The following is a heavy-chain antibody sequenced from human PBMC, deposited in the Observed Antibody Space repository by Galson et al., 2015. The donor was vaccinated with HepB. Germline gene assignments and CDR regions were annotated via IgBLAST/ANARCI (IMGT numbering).Heavy chain of an antibody. CDR2: ISSSGSTI. CDR1: GFTFSDYY. D-gene: IGHD3-3*01. Sequence: SLRLSCAASGFTFSDYYMSWIRQAPGKGLEWVSYISSSGSTIYCADSVKGRFTISRDNAKNSLYLQMNSLRAEDTAVYYCARVRGLYDFQYYYYYYMDVWGKGTTVTVSS. V-gene: IGHV3-11*01. J-gene: IGHJ6*03. CDR3: ARVRGLYDFQYYYYYYMDV.